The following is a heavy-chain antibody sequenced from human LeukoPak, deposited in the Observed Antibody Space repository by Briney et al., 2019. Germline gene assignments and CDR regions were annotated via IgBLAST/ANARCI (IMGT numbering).Heavy chain of an antibody. CDR3: ARDRARGDSSGWYLDY. V-gene: IGHV1-18*01. Sequence: ASVKVSCKASGGTFSSYAISWVRQAPGQGLEWMGWISAYNGNTNYAQKLQGRVTMTTDTSTSTAYMELRSLRSDDTAVYYCARDRARGDSSGWYLDYWGQGTLVTVSS. CDR2: ISAYNGNT. J-gene: IGHJ4*02. CDR1: GGTFSSYA. D-gene: IGHD6-19*01.